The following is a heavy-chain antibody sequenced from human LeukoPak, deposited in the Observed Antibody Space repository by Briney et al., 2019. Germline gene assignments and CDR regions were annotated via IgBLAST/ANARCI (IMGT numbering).Heavy chain of an antibody. D-gene: IGHD3-3*01. J-gene: IGHJ5*02. CDR1: GYTSTSYY. CDR3: ARGRSHYDTRAYNWFDP. Sequence: ASVKVSCKASGYTSTSYYMHWVRQAPGQGLEWMGIINPSGGSTSYAQKFQGRVTMTRDTSTSTVYMELSSLRSEDTAVYYCARGRSHYDTRAYNWFDPWGQGTLVTVSS. V-gene: IGHV1-46*01. CDR2: INPSGGST.